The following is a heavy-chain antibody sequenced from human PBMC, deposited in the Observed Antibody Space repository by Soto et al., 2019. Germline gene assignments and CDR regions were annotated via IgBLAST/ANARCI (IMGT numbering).Heavy chain of an antibody. J-gene: IGHJ5*02. CDR3: ARHLPIIAVAGLNWFDP. D-gene: IGHD6-19*01. CDR1: GGSISSSGYY. Sequence: SETLSLTCTVSGGSISSSGYYWGWIRQPPGKGLEWIGSIYYSGSTYYNPSLKSRVTISVDTSKNQFSLKLSSVTAADTAVYYCARHLPIIAVAGLNWFDPWGQGTLVTV. CDR2: IYYSGST. V-gene: IGHV4-39*01.